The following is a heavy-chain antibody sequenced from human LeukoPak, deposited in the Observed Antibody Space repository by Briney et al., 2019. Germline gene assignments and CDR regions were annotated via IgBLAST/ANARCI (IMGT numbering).Heavy chain of an antibody. CDR2: ISYDGSSK. CDR1: GFTFSSYG. V-gene: IGHV3-30*18. D-gene: IGHD3-22*01. Sequence: GRSLRLSCAASGFTFSSYGMHWVRQAPGKGLEWVAVISYDGSSKYYADSVKGRFTISRDNSKNTLYLQMNSLRAEDTAVYYCAKDRARITMIVVEDAFDIWGQGTMVTVSS. J-gene: IGHJ3*02. CDR3: AKDRARITMIVVEDAFDI.